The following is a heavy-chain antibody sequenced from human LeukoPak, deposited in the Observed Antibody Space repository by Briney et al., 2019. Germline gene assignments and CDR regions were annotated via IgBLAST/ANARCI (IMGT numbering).Heavy chain of an antibody. V-gene: IGHV3-30-3*01. CDR1: GFTFNSYA. D-gene: IGHD3-10*01. CDR3: ARGFGSGSYWHNWFDP. J-gene: IGHJ5*02. CDR2: ISYDGSNK. Sequence: PGRSLRLSCAASGFTFNSYAMDWLRQAPGKGLEWVAFISYDGSNKYYADSVKGRFTISRDNSNNTLYLQMSSLRGDDTALYYCARGFGSGSYWHNWFDPWGQGTLVTVSS.